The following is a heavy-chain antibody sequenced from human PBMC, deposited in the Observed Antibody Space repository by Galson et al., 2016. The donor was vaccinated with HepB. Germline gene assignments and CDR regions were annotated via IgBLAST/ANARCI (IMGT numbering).Heavy chain of an antibody. Sequence: SVKVSCKASGYILTGYYVHWVRQAPGQGLEWMGWIDPRSGGTIYAENFQGRVTMTRDTSINTAYMELSRLRSADTAVYYCARLRRIVTTGSWSSPSYFDYWGQGTLFTVSS. CDR1: GYILTGYY. CDR3: ARLRRIVTTGSWSSPSYFDY. V-gene: IGHV1-2*02. J-gene: IGHJ4*02. CDR2: IDPRSGGT. D-gene: IGHD1-26*01.